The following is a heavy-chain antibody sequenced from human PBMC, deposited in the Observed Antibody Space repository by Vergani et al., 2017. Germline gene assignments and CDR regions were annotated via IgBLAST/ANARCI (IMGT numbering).Heavy chain of an antibody. CDR2: INPNSGGT. V-gene: IGHV1-2*02. Sequence: QVQLVQSGSEVRKPGASVKVSCQVSGYSLTELTIHWVRQAPGKGLEWMGWINPNSGGTNYAQKFQGRVTMTRDTSISTAYMELSRLRSDDTAVYYCARAVTVDYFDYWGQGTLVTVSS. CDR3: ARAVTVDYFDY. D-gene: IGHD4-23*01. J-gene: IGHJ4*02. CDR1: GYSLTELT.